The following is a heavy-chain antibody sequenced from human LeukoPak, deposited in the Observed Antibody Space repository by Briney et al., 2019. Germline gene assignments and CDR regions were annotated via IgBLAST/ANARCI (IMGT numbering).Heavy chain of an antibody. Sequence: GRSLRLSCEAPGFTFSYYLMHWVRRAPGGGLVWVSRINIDETNAYADSVSRRVTIARDNPKTTRYLQMNSLRAEHTAVYFCGRGGDGIDVWGQGATVVVSS. CDR2: INIDETNA. V-gene: IGHV3-74*01. CDR3: GRGGDGIDV. CDR1: GFTFSYYL. J-gene: IGHJ3*01.